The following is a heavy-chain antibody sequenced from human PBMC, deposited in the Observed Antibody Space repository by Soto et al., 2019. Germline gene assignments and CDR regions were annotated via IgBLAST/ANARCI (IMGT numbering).Heavy chain of an antibody. CDR2: ISYDGSNK. CDR3: ARVRDGYRQPRYYYSGMDV. Sequence: GGSLRLSCAASGFTFSSYAMHWVRQAPGKGLEWVAVISYDGSNKYYADSVKGRFTISRDNSKNTLYLQMNSLRAEDTAVYYCARVRDGYRQPRYYYSGMDVWGHGATVTVS. D-gene: IGHD5-12*01. J-gene: IGHJ6*02. V-gene: IGHV3-30-3*01. CDR1: GFTFSSYA.